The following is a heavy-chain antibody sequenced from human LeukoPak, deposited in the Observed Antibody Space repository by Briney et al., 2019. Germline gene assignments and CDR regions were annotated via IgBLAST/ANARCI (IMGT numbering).Heavy chain of an antibody. V-gene: IGHV4-34*01. D-gene: IGHD2-21*01. Sequence: SETLSLTCAVYGGSFSGYYWSWIRQPPGKGLEWIGEINHSGSTNYNPSLKSRVPISVDTSKNQFSLKLSSVTAADTAVYYCAELPYPGGVAQDYWGQGTLVTV. CDR1: GGSFSGYY. CDR2: INHSGST. J-gene: IGHJ4*02. CDR3: AELPYPGGVAQDY.